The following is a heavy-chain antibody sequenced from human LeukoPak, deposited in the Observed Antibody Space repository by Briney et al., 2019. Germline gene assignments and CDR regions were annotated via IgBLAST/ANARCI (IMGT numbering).Heavy chain of an antibody. CDR3: ARDSGTYSTQY. J-gene: IGHJ4*02. V-gene: IGHV3-48*02. CDR1: GFTFSSYS. CDR2: ISRSSSAI. Sequence: GGSLRLSCAASGFTFSSYSMNWVRQAPGKGPECVSYISRSSSAIYYADSVKGRFTISRDDGKNSLYLQMNSLRDGDTAVYFCARDSGTYSTQYWGQGTLVTVSS. D-gene: IGHD1-26*01.